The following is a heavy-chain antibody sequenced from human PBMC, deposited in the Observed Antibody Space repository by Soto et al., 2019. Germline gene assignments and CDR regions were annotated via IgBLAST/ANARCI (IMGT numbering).Heavy chain of an antibody. D-gene: IGHD4-4*01. CDR3: ARVVYSNPFRYYYGMDV. V-gene: IGHV1-46*01. CDR2: INPSGATT. Sequence: ASVKVSCKASGYTFSSYYLHWVRQAPGQGREWMGIINPSGATTSYPQKFQGRVTMTRDTSTSTVYMELSSLRSEDTAVYYCARVVYSNPFRYYYGMDVWGQGTTVTVSS. J-gene: IGHJ6*02. CDR1: GYTFSSYY.